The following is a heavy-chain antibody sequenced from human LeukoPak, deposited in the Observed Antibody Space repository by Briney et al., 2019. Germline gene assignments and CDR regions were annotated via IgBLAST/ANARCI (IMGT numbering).Heavy chain of an antibody. J-gene: IGHJ4*02. D-gene: IGHD3-10*01. CDR1: GGSISSYY. CDR2: IYYSGST. CDR3: ARQKGGSGLGY. Sequence: SETLSLTCTVSGGSISSYYWSWIRQPPGKGLEWIGYIYYSGSTNYNPSLKSRVTISVDTSKNQFSLKLSSVIAADTAVYYCARQKGGSGLGYWGQGTLVTVSS. V-gene: IGHV4-59*08.